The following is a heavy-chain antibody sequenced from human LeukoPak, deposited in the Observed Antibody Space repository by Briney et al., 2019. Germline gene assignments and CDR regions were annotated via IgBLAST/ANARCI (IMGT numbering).Heavy chain of an antibody. V-gene: IGHV3-21*01. J-gene: IGHJ6*03. CDR3: ARVVYYYYMDV. CDR2: ISSSSSYK. Sequence: PGGSLRLSCAASGFTFSSNSMNWVRQAPGKGLEWVSSISSSSSYKYYADSVKGRFTISRDNAKNSLYLQMNSLRAEDTAVYYCARVVYYYYMDVWGKGPRSPSP. CDR1: GFTFSSNS.